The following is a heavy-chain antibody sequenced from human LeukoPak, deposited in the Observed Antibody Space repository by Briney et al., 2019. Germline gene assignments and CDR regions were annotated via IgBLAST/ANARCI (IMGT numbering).Heavy chain of an antibody. Sequence: SDTLSLTYSDSGGSISTYYWSWIRQPPGKELEWIGYIYYSGSTSYNPSLKSRVTISVDTSKNQFSLKVSSVTAADTGVYYCAREDVTSDDDAFDIWGQGTMVTVSS. J-gene: IGHJ3*02. V-gene: IGHV4-59*01. D-gene: IGHD1-26*01. CDR1: GGSISTYY. CDR3: AREDVTSDDDAFDI. CDR2: IYYSGST.